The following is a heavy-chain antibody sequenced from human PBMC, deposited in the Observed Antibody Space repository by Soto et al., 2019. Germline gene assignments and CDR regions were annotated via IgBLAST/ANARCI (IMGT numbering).Heavy chain of an antibody. J-gene: IGHJ5*02. CDR1: GGSISSSSYY. Sequence: PSETLSLTCTVSGGSISSSSYYWGWIRQPPGKGLEWIGSIYYSGSTYYNPSLKSRVTISVDTSKNQFSLKLSSVTAADTAVYYCAGLDSGSAKGPWGQGTLVTVSS. V-gene: IGHV4-39*01. D-gene: IGHD3-10*01. CDR2: IYYSGST. CDR3: AGLDSGSAKGP.